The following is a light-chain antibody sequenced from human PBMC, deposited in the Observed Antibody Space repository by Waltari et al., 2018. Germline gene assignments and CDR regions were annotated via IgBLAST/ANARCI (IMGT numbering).Light chain of an antibody. CDR1: DVAYFNL. Sequence: QSALTQPASVSGSYGQSITLSCGDVAYFNLVSWYQQQPGKAPNVIIYEGNQRPSGLSDRFSGSKSGNTASLTISGLQADDQADYYCCSYAGGTSWVFGGGTKLTVL. V-gene: IGLV2-23*01. CDR3: CSYAGGTSWV. CDR2: EGN. J-gene: IGLJ3*02.